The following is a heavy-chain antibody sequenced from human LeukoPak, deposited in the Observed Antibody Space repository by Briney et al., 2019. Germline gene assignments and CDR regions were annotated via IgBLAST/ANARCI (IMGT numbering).Heavy chain of an antibody. Sequence: ASVKVSCRASGYTFIAYYMHWVRQAPGQGLEWMGWINPSSGGTNYAQKFQGRVTMTRDTSISTAYMELSELRSDDTAVYYCARVAWGTAMVTGEPDYWGQGTLVTVSS. J-gene: IGHJ4*02. CDR3: ARVAWGTAMVTGEPDY. CDR2: INPSSGGT. D-gene: IGHD5-18*01. CDR1: GYTFIAYY. V-gene: IGHV1-2*02.